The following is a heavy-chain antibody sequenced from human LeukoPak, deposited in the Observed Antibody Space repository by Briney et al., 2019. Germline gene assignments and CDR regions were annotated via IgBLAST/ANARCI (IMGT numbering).Heavy chain of an antibody. CDR1: GFTFSDYY. Sequence: KPGGSLRRSCAASGFTFSDYYMSWIRQAPGKGLEWVSYISSSGSTIYYADSCKGRFTIARDNAKNSLYLQMNSLKAENTAVYDCARALIRWEHPRDYWGPGTLVHVSS. D-gene: IGHD1-26*01. CDR3: ARALIRWEHPRDY. CDR2: ISSSGSTI. J-gene: IGHJ4*02. V-gene: IGHV3-11*04.